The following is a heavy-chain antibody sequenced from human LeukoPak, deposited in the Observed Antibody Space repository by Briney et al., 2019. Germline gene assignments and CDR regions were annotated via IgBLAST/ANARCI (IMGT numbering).Heavy chain of an antibody. Sequence: EASVKVSCKASGGTFSSYAISWVRQAPGQGLEWMGRIIPILGIANYAQKFQGRVTITADKSTSTAYMELSSLRSEDTAVYYCARGGVVVPAARGSWFDPWGQGTLVTVSS. D-gene: IGHD2-2*01. CDR3: ARGGVVVPAARGSWFDP. CDR1: GGTFSSYA. CDR2: IIPILGIA. V-gene: IGHV1-69*04. J-gene: IGHJ5*02.